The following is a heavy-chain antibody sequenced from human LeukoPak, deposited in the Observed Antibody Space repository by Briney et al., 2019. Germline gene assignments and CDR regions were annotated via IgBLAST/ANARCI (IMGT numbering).Heavy chain of an antibody. CDR2: IIPILGIA. D-gene: IGHD6-19*01. CDR3: ARVGGTGSGWPEDY. J-gene: IGHJ4*02. V-gene: IGHV1-69*04. Sequence: GASVKVSCKASGGTFSSYAISWVRQAPGQGLEWMGRIIPILGIANYAQKLQGRVTMTTDTSTSTAYMELRSLRSDDTAVYYCARVGGTGSGWPEDYWGQGTLVTVSS. CDR1: GGTFSSYA.